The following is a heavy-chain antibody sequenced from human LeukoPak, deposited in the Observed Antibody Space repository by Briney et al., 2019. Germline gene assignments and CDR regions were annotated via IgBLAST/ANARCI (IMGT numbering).Heavy chain of an antibody. Sequence: PSETLSLTCNVSGGSISSSRYYWGWIRQPPGKGLEWIGNIYYSGSTYYNPSLKSRVTISVDTSKNQFSLKLSSVTAADTAVYYCARRTYDLWSADYTGAFDIWGQGTMVTVSS. CDR2: IYYSGST. J-gene: IGHJ3*02. CDR1: GGSISSSRYY. D-gene: IGHD3-3*01. V-gene: IGHV4-39*07. CDR3: ARRTYDLWSADYTGAFDI.